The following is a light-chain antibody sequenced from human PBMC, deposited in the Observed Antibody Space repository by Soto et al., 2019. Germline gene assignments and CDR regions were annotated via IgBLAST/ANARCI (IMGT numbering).Light chain of an antibody. CDR2: EVF. CDR1: SSDVGGYNY. Sequence: QSVLTQPPSASGSPGQSVTISCTGTSSDVGGYNYVSWYQQHPGKAPKLMIYEVFKRPSEVPDRFSGSKSGNTASLTVSGLQAEDEADYYCSSYAGSNNLDVFGTGTRSPS. CDR3: SSYAGSNNLDV. J-gene: IGLJ1*01. V-gene: IGLV2-8*01.